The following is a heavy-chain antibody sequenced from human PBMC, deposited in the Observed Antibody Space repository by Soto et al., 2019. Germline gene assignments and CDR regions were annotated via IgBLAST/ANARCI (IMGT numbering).Heavy chain of an antibody. CDR2: IYYSGST. V-gene: IGHV4-61*01. Sequence: QVQLQESGPGLVKPSETLSLTCTVSGGSVSSGSYYWSWIRQPPGKGLEWIGYIYYSGSTNYNPSLKSRVTISVDTSKNQFSLKLSSVTAADTAVYYCAREKTAVSVDYAGDIISYYYYGMDVWGQGTTVTVSS. CDR3: AREKTAVSVDYAGDIISYYYYGMDV. D-gene: IGHD3-16*01. J-gene: IGHJ6*02. CDR1: GGSVSSGSYY.